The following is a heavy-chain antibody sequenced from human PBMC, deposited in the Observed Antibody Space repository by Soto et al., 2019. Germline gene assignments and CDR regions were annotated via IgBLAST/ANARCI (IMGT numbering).Heavy chain of an antibody. CDR3: ARDPGGYSGYDPPDY. CDR1: GYTFTSYY. V-gene: IGHV1-46*01. CDR2: INPSGGSR. D-gene: IGHD5-12*01. Sequence: QVQLVQSGAEVKKPGASVKVSCKASGYTFTSYYMHWVRQAPGQGLEWMGIINPSGGSRSYAQKFKCRVTMTRDTSTSTVYMELSSLRSEDTAVYYCARDPGGYSGYDPPDYWGQGTLVTVSS. J-gene: IGHJ4*02.